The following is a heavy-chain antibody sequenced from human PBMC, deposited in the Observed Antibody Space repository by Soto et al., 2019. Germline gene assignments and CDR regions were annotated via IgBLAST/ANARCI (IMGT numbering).Heavy chain of an antibody. V-gene: IGHV3-15*01. D-gene: IGHD6-13*01. CDR1: GFTFSNAW. CDR2: IKSKTDGGTT. J-gene: IGHJ6*02. Sequence: EVQLVESGGGLVKPGGSLRLSCAASGFTFSNAWMSWVRQAPGKGLEWVGRIKSKTDGGTTDYAAPVKGRFTISRDDSKNTLYLQMNSLRVEDTAVYYCAKGEPAGTSHHYYYHYGMDVWGQGTTVTVS. CDR3: AKGEPAGTSHHYYYHYGMDV.